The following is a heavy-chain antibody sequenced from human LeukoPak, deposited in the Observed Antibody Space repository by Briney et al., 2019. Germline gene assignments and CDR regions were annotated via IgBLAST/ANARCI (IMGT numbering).Heavy chain of an antibody. Sequence: GGSLRLSCAASGFTFSSYGMHWVRQAPGKGLEWVAVIWYDGSNKYYADSVKGRFTISRDNSKNTLYLQMNSLRAEDTAVYHCARISQDYSNPPPIDYWGQGTLVTVSS. V-gene: IGHV3-33*01. CDR1: GFTFSSYG. D-gene: IGHD4-11*01. CDR3: ARISQDYSNPPPIDY. J-gene: IGHJ4*02. CDR2: IWYDGSNK.